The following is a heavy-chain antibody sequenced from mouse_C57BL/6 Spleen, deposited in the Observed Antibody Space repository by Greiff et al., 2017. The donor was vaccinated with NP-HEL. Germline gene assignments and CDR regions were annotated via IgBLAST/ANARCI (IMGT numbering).Heavy chain of an antibody. J-gene: IGHJ1*03. Sequence: QVQLQQSGAELVKPGASVKISCKASGYAFSSYWMNWVKQRPGKGLEWIGQIYPGDGDTNYNGKLKGKATLTADKSSSTAYMQLSSLTSEDSAVYFCARSHYYYGSSYGYFDVWGTGTTVTVSS. CDR2: IYPGDGDT. CDR1: GYAFSSYW. V-gene: IGHV1-80*01. CDR3: ARSHYYYGSSYGYFDV. D-gene: IGHD1-1*01.